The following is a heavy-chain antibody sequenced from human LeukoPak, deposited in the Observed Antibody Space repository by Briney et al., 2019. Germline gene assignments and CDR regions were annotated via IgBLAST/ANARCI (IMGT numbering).Heavy chain of an antibody. V-gene: IGHV3-23*01. Sequence: GGSLRLSCAASGFTFSSYAMSWVRQAPGKGLEWVSAISGSGGSTYYADSVKGRFTISRDNSKNTLYLQMNSLRAEDTAVYYCARGESSPDAFDIWGQGTMVTVSS. CDR1: GFTFSSYA. J-gene: IGHJ3*02. CDR2: ISGSGGST. CDR3: ARGESSPDAFDI.